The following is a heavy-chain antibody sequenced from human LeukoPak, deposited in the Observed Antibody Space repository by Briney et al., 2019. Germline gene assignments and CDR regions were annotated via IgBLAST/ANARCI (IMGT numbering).Heavy chain of an antibody. CDR1: GGSISSGGYS. J-gene: IGHJ4*02. V-gene: IGHV4-61*08. D-gene: IGHD4-17*01. CDR3: ARGSDYGDLFDY. Sequence: SETLSLTCAVSGGSISSGGYSWSWIRQPPGKGLEWIGYIYYSGSTNYNPSLKSRVTISVDTSKNQFSLKLSSVTAADTAVYYCARGSDYGDLFDYWGQGTLVTVSS. CDR2: IYYSGST.